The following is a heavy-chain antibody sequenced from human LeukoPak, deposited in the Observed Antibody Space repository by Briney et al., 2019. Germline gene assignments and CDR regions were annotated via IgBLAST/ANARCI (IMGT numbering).Heavy chain of an antibody. CDR2: INAGNGNT. V-gene: IGHV1-3*01. D-gene: IGHD2-21*02. J-gene: IGHJ5*02. CDR3: ARDRHVVETASWFDP. CDR1: GYTFTSYA. Sequence: ASVKVSCKASGYTFTSYAMHWVRQAPGQRLEWMGWINAGNGNTKYSQKFQGRVTITRDTSASTAYMELSSLRSEDTAVYYCARDRHVVETASWFDPWGQGTLVTVSS.